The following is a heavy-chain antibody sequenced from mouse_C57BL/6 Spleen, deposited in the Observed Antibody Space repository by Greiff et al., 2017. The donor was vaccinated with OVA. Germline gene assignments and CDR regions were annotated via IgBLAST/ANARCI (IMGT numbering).Heavy chain of an antibody. D-gene: IGHD1-1*01. CDR3: TIYGSKSYAMDY. V-gene: IGHV1-15*01. Sequence: QVQLQQSGAELVRPGASVTLSCKASGYTFTDYEMHWVKQTPVNGLEWIGAIDPETGGTAYNQKFKGKAILTADKSSSTAYMELRSLTSEDSAVYYCTIYGSKSYAMDYWGQGTSVTVSS. CDR2: IDPETGGT. J-gene: IGHJ4*01. CDR1: GYTFTDYE.